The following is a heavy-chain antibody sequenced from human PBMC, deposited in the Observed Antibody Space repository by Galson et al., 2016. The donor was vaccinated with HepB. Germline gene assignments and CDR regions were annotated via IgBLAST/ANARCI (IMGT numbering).Heavy chain of an antibody. D-gene: IGHD1-26*01. Sequence: SLRLSCAASGFTFSTYWMHWVRQAPGKGLVWVSRIKRDGSDITYADSVKGRFTISRDNAKNTLDLQMNSLRAEDTAVYYCTRDCRYSRTYGTLDWGQGTLVTVSS. CDR3: TRDCRYSRTYGTLD. CDR2: IKRDGSDI. J-gene: IGHJ4*02. V-gene: IGHV3-74*01. CDR1: GFTFSTYW.